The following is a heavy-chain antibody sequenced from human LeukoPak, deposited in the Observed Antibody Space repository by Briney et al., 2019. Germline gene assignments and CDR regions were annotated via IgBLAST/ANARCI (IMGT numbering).Heavy chain of an antibody. V-gene: IGHV3-21*01. CDR2: ISSSSSYI. D-gene: IGHD2-21*02. Sequence: GSLRLSCAASGFTFSSYSMNWVRQAPGKGLEWVSSISSSSSYIYYADSVKGRFTISRDNAKKSLYLQMNSLRAEDTAVYYCARSLMVVTAKRDYWGQGTLVTVSA. CDR3: ARSLMVVTAKRDY. J-gene: IGHJ4*02. CDR1: GFTFSSYS.